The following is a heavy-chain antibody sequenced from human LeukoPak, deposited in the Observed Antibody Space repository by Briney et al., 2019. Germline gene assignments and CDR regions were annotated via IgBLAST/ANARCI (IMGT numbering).Heavy chain of an antibody. CDR3: AKGDCSNGVCYRAALDYFDY. J-gene: IGHJ4*02. D-gene: IGHD2-8*01. CDR2: ISYDGSNK. Sequence: GGSLRLSCAASGFTFSSYGMHWVRQAPGKGLEWVAVISYDGSNKYYADSVKGRFTISRDNSKSTVYLQMNSLRAEDTAVYYCAKGDCSNGVCYRAALDYFDYWGQGTLVTVSS. CDR1: GFTFSSYG. V-gene: IGHV3-30*18.